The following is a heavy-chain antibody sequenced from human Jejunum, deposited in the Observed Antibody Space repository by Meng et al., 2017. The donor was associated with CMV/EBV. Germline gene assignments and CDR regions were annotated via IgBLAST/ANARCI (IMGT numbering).Heavy chain of an antibody. CDR2: ISGSSGST. CDR3: AKDEGVGTTSRFDS. Sequence: SGFTFSSYAMSWVRQAPGKGLEWVSVISGSSGSTYYADSVKGRFTISRDNSKNTLYLQMNSLRAEDTAVYYCAKDEGVGTTSRFDSWGQGTLVTVSS. V-gene: IGHV3-23*01. CDR1: GFTFSSYA. D-gene: IGHD1-26*01. J-gene: IGHJ4*02.